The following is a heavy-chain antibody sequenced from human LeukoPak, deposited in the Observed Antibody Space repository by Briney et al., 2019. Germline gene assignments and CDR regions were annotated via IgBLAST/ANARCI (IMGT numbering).Heavy chain of an antibody. CDR1: EFAFSNYD. Sequence: GGSLILSCAASEFAFSNYDMHWVRQAPGKGLEWVAFIRYDGNNKYYADSVKGRFTISRDNSKNTLYLQMNSLRAEDTAVYYCAKDQAVAGHPLDYWGQGTLVTVSS. D-gene: IGHD6-19*01. CDR3: AKDQAVAGHPLDY. CDR2: IRYDGNNK. J-gene: IGHJ4*02. V-gene: IGHV3-30*02.